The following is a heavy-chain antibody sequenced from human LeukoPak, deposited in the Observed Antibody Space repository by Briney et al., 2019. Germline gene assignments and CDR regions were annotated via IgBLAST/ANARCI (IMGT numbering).Heavy chain of an antibody. D-gene: IGHD4-17*01. CDR3: ARDRRDYGDYAFDI. CDR1: GFTFSGYA. V-gene: IGHV3-23*01. Sequence: PGGSLRLSCVASGFTFSGYAMRWVRQAPGKGLEWVSVISGSGGSTYYADSVKGRFTISRDNAKNSLYLQMNSLRDEDTAVYYCARDRRDYGDYAFDIWGQGTMVTVSS. CDR2: ISGSGGST. J-gene: IGHJ3*02.